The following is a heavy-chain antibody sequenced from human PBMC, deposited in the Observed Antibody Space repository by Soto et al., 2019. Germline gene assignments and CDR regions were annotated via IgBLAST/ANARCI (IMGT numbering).Heavy chain of an antibody. Sequence: EVHLLESGGGLVQPGGSLRLSCAASGFTFSSHSMTWVRQAPGKGLEWISGISNNNVDTFYAESVKGRFTISRDNSKNTVSLQMNSLSADDTARYFCSKWSGYGASWGKGTLVIVSS. CDR3: SKWSGYGAS. J-gene: IGHJ4*02. CDR2: ISNNNVDT. V-gene: IGHV3-23*01. D-gene: IGHD5-18*01. CDR1: GFTFSSHS.